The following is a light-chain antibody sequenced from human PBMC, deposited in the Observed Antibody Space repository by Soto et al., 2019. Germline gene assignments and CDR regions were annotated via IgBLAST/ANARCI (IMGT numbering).Light chain of an antibody. V-gene: IGLV2-14*01. Sequence: QSALTQPASVSGSPGQSITISCTGTSSDVGGYTYVSWYQQHPLKAPKLLIYDVTNRPSGVSDRFSGSKSGNTASLTISGLRAEDEADYYCSSYTSSSTPYVFGTGTKLTVL. J-gene: IGLJ1*01. CDR1: SSDVGGYTY. CDR3: SSYTSSSTPYV. CDR2: DVT.